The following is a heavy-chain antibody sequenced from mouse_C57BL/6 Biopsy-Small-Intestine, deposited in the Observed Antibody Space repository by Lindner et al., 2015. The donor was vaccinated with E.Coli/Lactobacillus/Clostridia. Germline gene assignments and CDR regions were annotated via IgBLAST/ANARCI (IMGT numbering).Heavy chain of an antibody. V-gene: IGHV10-3*01. J-gene: IGHJ1*03. Sequence: VQLQESGGGLVQPKGSLKLSCAASGFTFNTYAMHWVRQAPGKGLEWVARIRSKSSNYATYCADSVKDRFTISRDDSQSMLYLQMNNLKTEDTAMYYCVRDVTTVVTTDWYFDVWGTGTTVTVSS. CDR1: GFTFNTYA. CDR3: VRDVTTVVTTDWYFDV. D-gene: IGHD1-1*01. CDR2: IRSKSSNYAT.